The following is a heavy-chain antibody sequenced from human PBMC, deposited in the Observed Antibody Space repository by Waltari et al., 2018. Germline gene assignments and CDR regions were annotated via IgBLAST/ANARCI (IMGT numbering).Heavy chain of an antibody. CDR2: ISGSGGST. D-gene: IGHD3-22*01. Sequence: EVQLLESGGGLVQPGGSLRLSCAASGFTFSSYAMSCVRQAPGKGLEWVSAISGSGGSTYYADSVKGRFTISRDNSKNTLYLQMNSLRAEDTAVYYCAKEVAVDYYDSSGYPFDIWGQGTMVTVSS. J-gene: IGHJ3*02. CDR3: AKEVAVDYYDSSGYPFDI. V-gene: IGHV3-23*01. CDR1: GFTFSSYA.